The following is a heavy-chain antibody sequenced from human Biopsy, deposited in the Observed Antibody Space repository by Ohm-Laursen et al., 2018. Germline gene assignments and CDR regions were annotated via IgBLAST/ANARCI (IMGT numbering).Heavy chain of an antibody. D-gene: IGHD2-15*01. CDR2: IYYTGST. CDR1: RDSISNYY. CDR3: ARRGSGGRSFDY. V-gene: IGHV4-59*08. Sequence: SDTLSLTCTVSRDSISNYYWTWIRQSPGKGLEWIGYIYYTGSTNYNPSLKSRVTISVDTSKNQISLKLDSVTVADTAVFYCARRGSGGRSFDYWGQGSLVTVSS. J-gene: IGHJ4*02.